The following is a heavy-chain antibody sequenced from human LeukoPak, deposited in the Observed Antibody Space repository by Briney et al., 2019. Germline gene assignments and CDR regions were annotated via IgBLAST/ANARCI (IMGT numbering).Heavy chain of an antibody. CDR2: IYYSGST. Sequence: SETLSLTCTVSGGSISSYYWGWIRQPPGKGLEWNGYIYYSGSTNYNPSLKSRVTISVDTSKNQFSLKLSSVTAADTAVYYCAREDRTAYGSGSYVWFDPWGQGTLVTVSS. CDR3: AREDRTAYGSGSYVWFDP. V-gene: IGHV4-59*01. J-gene: IGHJ5*02. CDR1: GGSISSYY. D-gene: IGHD3-10*01.